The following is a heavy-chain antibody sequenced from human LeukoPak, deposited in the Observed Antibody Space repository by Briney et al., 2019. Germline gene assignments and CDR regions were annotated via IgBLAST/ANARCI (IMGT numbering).Heavy chain of an antibody. Sequence: PGGSLRLSCAASGFTFSSYGMSWVRQAPGKGLEWVSAISGSGNNTYYADSVKGRFTISRDNSKNTLYLQMNSLRAEDTAVYYCAKLLTPSSSGFDYWGQGTLVTVSS. CDR2: ISGSGNNT. V-gene: IGHV3-23*01. CDR3: AKLLTPSSSGFDY. CDR1: GFTFSSYG. D-gene: IGHD6-6*01. J-gene: IGHJ4*02.